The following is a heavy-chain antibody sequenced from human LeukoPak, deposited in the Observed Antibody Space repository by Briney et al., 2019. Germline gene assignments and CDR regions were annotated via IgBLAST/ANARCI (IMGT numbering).Heavy chain of an antibody. CDR1: GFTFSSYS. V-gene: IGHV3-21*01. CDR3: ARDSYSGSYSAYYYYYMDV. D-gene: IGHD1-26*01. J-gene: IGHJ6*03. Sequence: GGSLRLSCAASGFTFSSYSMNWVRQAPGKGLEWVSSISSSSSYIYYADSVKGRFTISRDNSKNTLYLQMNSLRAEDTAVYYCARDSYSGSYSAYYYYYMDVWGKGTTVTVSS. CDR2: ISSSSSYI.